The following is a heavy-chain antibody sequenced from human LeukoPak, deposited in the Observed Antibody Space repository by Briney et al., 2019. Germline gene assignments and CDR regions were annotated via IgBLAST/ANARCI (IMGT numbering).Heavy chain of an antibody. CDR1: GGSFSGYY. CDR2: INHSGST. CDR3: ARYGDYYFDY. Sequence: SETLSLTCAVYGGSFSGYYWSWIRQPPGKGLEWIGEINHSGSTNYNPSLKSRVTISVDTSKNQFSLKLSSVTAADTAVYYCARYGDYYFDYWGQGTLVTVSS. D-gene: IGHD4-17*01. J-gene: IGHJ4*02. V-gene: IGHV4-34*01.